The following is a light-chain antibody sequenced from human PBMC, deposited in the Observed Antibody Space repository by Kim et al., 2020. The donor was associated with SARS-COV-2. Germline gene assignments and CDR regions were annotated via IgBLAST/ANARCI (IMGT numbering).Light chain of an antibody. Sequence: QSVLTQPPSTSGTPGQRVTISCSGSSSNVGLHFVNWYQQLPGTAPKVFIYNDNQRPSGVPDRFSGSRSGTSASLAICGLQSEDEADYYCATWDVSLNGWVFGGGTKLTVL. J-gene: IGLJ3*02. CDR3: ATWDVSLNGWV. CDR2: NDN. CDR1: SSNVGLHF. V-gene: IGLV1-44*01.